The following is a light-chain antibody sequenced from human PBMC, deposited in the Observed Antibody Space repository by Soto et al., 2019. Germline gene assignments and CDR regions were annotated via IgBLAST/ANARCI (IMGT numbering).Light chain of an antibody. CDR2: DVN. Sequence: QSVLTQPPSVSAAPGQTVTISCSGRGSNIGSNSVSWYQQVPGTAPKFMIYDVNKRPSGVPDRFSGSKSGNTASLTISGLQAEDEADYYCCSYTGSYTWVFGGGTKLTVL. CDR1: GSNIGSNS. J-gene: IGLJ3*02. CDR3: CSYTGSYTWV. V-gene: IGLV2-11*01.